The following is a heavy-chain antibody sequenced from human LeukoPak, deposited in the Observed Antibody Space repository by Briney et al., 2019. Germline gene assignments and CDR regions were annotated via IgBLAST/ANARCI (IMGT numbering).Heavy chain of an antibody. CDR2: ISSSSSYI. Sequence: GGSLRLSCAASGFTFSSYSMKWVRQAPGKGLEWVSSISSSSSYIYYADSVKGRFTISRDNAKNSLYLQMNSLRVEDTAVYYCARVLVLAPDYWGQGTLVTVSS. J-gene: IGHJ4*02. V-gene: IGHV3-21*01. CDR1: GFTFSSYS. D-gene: IGHD3-3*01. CDR3: ARVLVLAPDY.